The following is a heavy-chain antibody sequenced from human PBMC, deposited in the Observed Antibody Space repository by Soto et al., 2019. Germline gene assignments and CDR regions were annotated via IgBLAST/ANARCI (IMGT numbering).Heavy chain of an antibody. Sequence: SGPTLVNPTQTLTLTCTFSGFSLSTSGMCVSWIRQPPGKALEWLALIDWDDDKYYSTSLKTRLTISKDTSKNQVVLTMTNMDPVDTATYYCARIRTDYYDSSGYLYYFDYWGQGTLVTVPQ. J-gene: IGHJ4*02. V-gene: IGHV2-70*01. CDR2: IDWDDDK. CDR3: ARIRTDYYDSSGYLYYFDY. D-gene: IGHD3-22*01. CDR1: GFSLSTSGMC.